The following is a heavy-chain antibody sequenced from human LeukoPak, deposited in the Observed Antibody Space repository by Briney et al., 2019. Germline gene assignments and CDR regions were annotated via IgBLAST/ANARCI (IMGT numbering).Heavy chain of an antibody. V-gene: IGHV3-11*01. CDR1: GFTFSGYY. Sequence: GGSLRLSCEGSGFTFSGYYMSWSRQAPGKGLGRVSYINPSGSTIYYADSVKGRFTISRDNAKKSLDLQLYSLRAEDTAVYYCARVRGRGFCSGSSCAKDPGYYYYMDVWGKGTTVTVSS. CDR2: INPSGSTI. CDR3: ARVRGRGFCSGSSCAKDPGYYYYMDV. J-gene: IGHJ6*03. D-gene: IGHD2-2*01.